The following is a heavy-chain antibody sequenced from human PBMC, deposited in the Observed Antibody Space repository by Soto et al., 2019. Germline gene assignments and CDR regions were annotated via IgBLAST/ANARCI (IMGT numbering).Heavy chain of an antibody. CDR1: GFAFSTYA. CDR2: ISGSGGKT. J-gene: IGHJ2*01. V-gene: IGHV3-23*01. CDR3: AKEPRSNGYFEL. D-gene: IGHD3-16*01. Sequence: EVQLLESGGGLGQPGGSLRLSSAAFGFAFSTYAMSWIRKAPGKGLEWVSAISGSGGKTYYADSVKGRFTISRDNSKNTLYLQMNSLRAEDTAVYYCAKEPRSNGYFELWGRGTLVTVSS.